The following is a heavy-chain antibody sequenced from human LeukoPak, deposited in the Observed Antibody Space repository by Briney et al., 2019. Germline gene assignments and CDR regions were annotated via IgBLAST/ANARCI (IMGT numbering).Heavy chain of an antibody. Sequence: SETLSLTCTVSGGSISSSSYYWGWIRQPPGKGLEWIGSIYHSGSTYYNPSLKSRVTISVDTSKNQFSLKLSSVTAADTAVYYCARAAYYYDSSGYYHYYYYYMDVWGKGTTVTVSS. V-gene: IGHV4-39*07. J-gene: IGHJ6*03. CDR2: IYHSGST. D-gene: IGHD3-22*01. CDR3: ARAAYYYDSSGYYHYYYYYMDV. CDR1: GGSISSSSYY.